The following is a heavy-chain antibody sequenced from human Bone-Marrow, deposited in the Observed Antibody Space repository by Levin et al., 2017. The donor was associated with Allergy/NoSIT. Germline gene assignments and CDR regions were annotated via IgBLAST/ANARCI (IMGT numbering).Heavy chain of an antibody. CDR3: ARSLVVPAAPKTDFDY. Sequence: ASVKVSCKASGYTFTSYGISWVRQAPGQGLEWMGWISAYNGNTNYAQKLQGRVTMTTDTSTSTAYMELRSLRSDDTAVYYCARSLVVPAAPKTDFDYWGQGTLVTVSS. J-gene: IGHJ4*02. CDR1: GYTFTSYG. CDR2: ISAYNGNT. D-gene: IGHD2-2*01. V-gene: IGHV1-18*01.